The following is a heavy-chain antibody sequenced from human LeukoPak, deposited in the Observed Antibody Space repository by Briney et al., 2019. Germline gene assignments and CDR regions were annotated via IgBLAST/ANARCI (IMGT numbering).Heavy chain of an antibody. J-gene: IGHJ4*02. D-gene: IGHD3-10*01. V-gene: IGHV3-11*01. CDR1: GFTFSDYY. CDR2: ISNSDTTI. CDR3: AREYYYGSGSYFDY. Sequence: PGGSLRLSCAASGFTFSDYYMSWIRQAPGKGLEGVSYISNSDTTIYYADSVKGRFTISRDNAKNSLYLHMNSLRAEDTAVYYCAREYYYGSGSYFDYWGQGTLVTVSS.